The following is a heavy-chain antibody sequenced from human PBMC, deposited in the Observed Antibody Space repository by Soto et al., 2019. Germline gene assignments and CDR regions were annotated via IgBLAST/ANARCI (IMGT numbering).Heavy chain of an antibody. V-gene: IGHV2-5*02. D-gene: IGHD2-15*01. J-gene: IGHJ5*01. CDR2: IYWDDDK. Sequence: QITLKESGPTLVKPTQTLTLTCTFSGFSLSTTGVGVGWIRQPAGKPLEWLALIYWDDDKPYSPSLKSRITIAKDTSKNQVVLTMTDMDPADTASYYCTHATLYCIDPYCSTWFDSWGQGTLVTVSS. CDR3: THATLYCIDPYCSTWFDS. CDR1: GFSLSTTGVG.